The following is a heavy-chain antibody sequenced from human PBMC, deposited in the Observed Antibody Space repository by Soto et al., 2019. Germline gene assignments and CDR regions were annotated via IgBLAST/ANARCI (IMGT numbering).Heavy chain of an antibody. CDR2: ISVTSTTI. CDR1: GFTFNTFG. D-gene: IGHD2-8*02. J-gene: IGHJ4*02. V-gene: IGHV3-48*01. CDR3: ARDGAMTGGFDY. Sequence: EVRLVESGGVLVQPGGSLRLSCAASGFTFNTFGMNWVRQAPGKGLEWVSYISVTSTTIHYADSVKGRFAISRDNAKNSLYLQMDSLRVEDTAVYYCARDGAMTGGFDYWGPGTLVTVSS.